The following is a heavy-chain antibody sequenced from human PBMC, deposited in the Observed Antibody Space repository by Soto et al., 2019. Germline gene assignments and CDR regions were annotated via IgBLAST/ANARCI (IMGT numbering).Heavy chain of an antibody. CDR2: IYPGDSDT. J-gene: IGHJ5*02. D-gene: IGHD3-3*01. Sequence: GESLKISCKGSGYSFTSYWIGWVRQMPGKGLEWMGIIYPGDSDTRYSPSFQGQVTISADKSISTAYLQWSSLKASDTAMYYCARVAQYDFWSGYPHNWFDPWGQGTLVTVSS. V-gene: IGHV5-51*01. CDR3: ARVAQYDFWSGYPHNWFDP. CDR1: GYSFTSYW.